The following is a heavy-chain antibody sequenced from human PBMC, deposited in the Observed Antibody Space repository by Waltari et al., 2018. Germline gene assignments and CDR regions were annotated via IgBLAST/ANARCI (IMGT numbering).Heavy chain of an antibody. V-gene: IGHV1-18*01. D-gene: IGHD6-13*01. CDR3: ARDRSGSYSSSWYWFDP. J-gene: IGHJ5*02. CDR1: GYTFTSYG. Sequence: QVQLVQSGAEVKKPGASVKVCCKASGYTFTSYGIRWVRQAPGQGLEWMGWIRAYNGNPNYAQMLQGRVTMTTDPSTSTAYMELRSLRSDDTAVYYCARDRSGSYSSSWYWFDPWGQGTLVTVSS. CDR2: IRAYNGNP.